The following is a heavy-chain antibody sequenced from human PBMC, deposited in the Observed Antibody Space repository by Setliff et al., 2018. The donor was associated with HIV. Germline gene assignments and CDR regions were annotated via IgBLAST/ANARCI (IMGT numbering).Heavy chain of an antibody. CDR1: EDTFNSYT. V-gene: IGHV1-69*02. Sequence: GASVKVSCKASEDTFNSYTTXWVRQTPGQGLEWMGRTIPVLSMSNFALKFQGRGSIFADKSTSTAYLGLNGLTSEDTAIYYCATSFGSGVAPFDNWGQGTLVTVSS. CDR3: ATSFGSGVAPFDN. J-gene: IGHJ4*02. D-gene: IGHD3-10*01. CDR2: TIPVLSMS.